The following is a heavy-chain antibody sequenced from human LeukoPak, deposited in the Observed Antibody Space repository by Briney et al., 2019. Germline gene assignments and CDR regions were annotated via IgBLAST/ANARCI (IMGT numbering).Heavy chain of an antibody. V-gene: IGHV1-69*10. CDR1: GGTFSIYA. D-gene: IGHD4-11*01. CDR2: IIPIFGIA. CDR3: AREVVTTNRNWFDP. J-gene: IGHJ5*02. Sequence: GASVKVSSKASGGTFSIYAISWVRQAPGQRLEWMGRIIPIFGIANYAQKFQGRVTITADKSTSTAYMELSSLRSEDTAVYYCAREVVTTNRNWFDPWGQGTLVTVSS.